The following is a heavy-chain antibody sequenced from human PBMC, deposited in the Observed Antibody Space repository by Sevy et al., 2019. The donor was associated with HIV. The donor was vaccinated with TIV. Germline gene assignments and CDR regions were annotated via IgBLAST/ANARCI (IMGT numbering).Heavy chain of an antibody. CDR3: ARLGAAGLAGWFDP. D-gene: IGHD6-13*01. Sequence: ASVKVSCKASGGTFSRSAISWMRQAPGQGLEWMGGIIPIFGTTNYARNFQGRLTITADESTSAAYMELSSLTSADSAVYYCARLGAAGLAGWFDPWGQGTLVTVSS. CDR1: GGTFSRSA. V-gene: IGHV1-69*13. CDR2: IIPIFGTT. J-gene: IGHJ5*02.